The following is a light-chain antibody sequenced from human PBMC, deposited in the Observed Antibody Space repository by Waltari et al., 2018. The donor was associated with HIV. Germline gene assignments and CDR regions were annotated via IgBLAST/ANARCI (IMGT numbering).Light chain of an antibody. Sequence: QAVLTQTPSASASPGQKITIPCSGSDSNIGSHYVYLYHQFPGRAPKLLLYKNNQRSSGVPHRFSGSKSCTSASLTISGLRSEDEGTYFCGAWDDNLRGVFGGGTRVTVL. CDR3: GAWDDNLRGV. CDR2: KNN. V-gene: IGLV1-47*01. CDR1: DSNIGSHY. J-gene: IGLJ2*01.